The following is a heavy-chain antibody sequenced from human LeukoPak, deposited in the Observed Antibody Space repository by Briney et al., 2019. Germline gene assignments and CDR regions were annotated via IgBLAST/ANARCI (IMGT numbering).Heavy chain of an antibody. CDR2: IYWNDDK. Sequence: TLSLTCTVSGGSISSGAYYWTWIPQPPGKALEWLALIYWNDDKRINSALKTRLTITKDTCQNQVVLRMTNMDPVGTATYYCAHPLEVQWLVAFDNWGQGTLVTVSS. CDR1: GGSISSGAYY. J-gene: IGHJ4*02. D-gene: IGHD6-19*01. V-gene: IGHV2-5*01. CDR3: AHPLEVQWLVAFDN.